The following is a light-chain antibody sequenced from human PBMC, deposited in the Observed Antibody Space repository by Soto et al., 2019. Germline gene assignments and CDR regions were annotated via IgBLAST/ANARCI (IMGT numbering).Light chain of an antibody. Sequence: DSQMTQSPSSLSASVGDSVTITCRASQSISSFLNWDQHKPGKAPKVLIYGASRLQSGVPTRFSGSGSGTDFTLTISSLHPEDFATYFCQQSDSTPPTFGQGTRVEIK. J-gene: IGKJ1*01. CDR3: QQSDSTPPT. V-gene: IGKV1-39*01. CDR2: GAS. CDR1: QSISSF.